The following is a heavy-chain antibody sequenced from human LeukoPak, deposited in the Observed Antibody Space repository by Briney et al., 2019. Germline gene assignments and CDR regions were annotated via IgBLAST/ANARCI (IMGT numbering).Heavy chain of an antibody. Sequence: SGGSLRLSCAASGFTFSSYGMHWVRQAPGKGLEWVAFIRYDGSNKYYADSVKGRFTISRDNAKNSVYLQMNSLRAEDTAVYYCARGGDGYNLAGDYWGQGTLVIVSS. D-gene: IGHD5-24*01. CDR1: GFTFSSYG. CDR2: IRYDGSNK. V-gene: IGHV3-30*02. CDR3: ARGGDGYNLAGDY. J-gene: IGHJ4*02.